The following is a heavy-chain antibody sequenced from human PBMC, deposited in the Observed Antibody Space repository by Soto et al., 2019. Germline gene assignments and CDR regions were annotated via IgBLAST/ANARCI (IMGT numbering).Heavy chain of an antibody. CDR2: ISSSSTYI. D-gene: IGHD2-15*01. CDR1: GITFSTYT. CDR3: ARVNTYGGWF. V-gene: IGHV3-21*06. J-gene: IGHJ4*02. Sequence: EVQLVESGGGLVKPGGSLRLSCAASGITFSTYTMNWIRQAPGKGLEWVSSISSSSTYIYYADSVKGRFTTSRDNAKNSLYLQMTSLRAEDTAVYYCARVNTYGGWFWGQGTRVTVSS.